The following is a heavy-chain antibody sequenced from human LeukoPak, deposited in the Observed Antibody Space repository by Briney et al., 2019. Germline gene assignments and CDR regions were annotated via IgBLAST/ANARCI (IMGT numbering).Heavy chain of an antibody. J-gene: IGHJ5*02. D-gene: IGHD6-6*01. CDR1: GYTFTSYD. CDR3: ARGQDEYYNWFDP. Sequence: ASVKVSCKASGYTFTSYDINWVRQATGQGLEWMGWMNPNSGNTGYAQKFQGRVTMTRDTSISTAYMELSRLRSDDTAVYYCARGQDEYYNWFDPWGQGTLVTVSS. V-gene: IGHV1-8*01. CDR2: MNPNSGNT.